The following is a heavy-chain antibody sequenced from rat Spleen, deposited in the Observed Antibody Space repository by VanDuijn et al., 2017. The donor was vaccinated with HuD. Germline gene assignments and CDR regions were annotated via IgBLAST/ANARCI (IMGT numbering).Heavy chain of an antibody. D-gene: IGHD1-11*01. Sequence: EVQLVESGGGLVQHGRSLKLYCAASGFTFSDYGVAWVRQAPTKGLEWVATISYDGSSTYYRDSVKGRFTISRDNAKSTLYLQMDSLRSEDTATYYCARRHYGYTDYFDYWGQGVMVPVSS. V-gene: IGHV5-29*01. CDR2: ISYDGSST. CDR3: ARRHYGYTDYFDY. J-gene: IGHJ2*01. CDR1: GFTFSDYG.